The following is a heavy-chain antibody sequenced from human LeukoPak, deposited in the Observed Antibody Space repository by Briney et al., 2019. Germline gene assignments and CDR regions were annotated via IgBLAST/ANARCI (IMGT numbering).Heavy chain of an antibody. V-gene: IGHV1-69*04. CDR2: IIPILGIA. D-gene: IGHD3-22*01. CDR3: ASVPDYYDSSGYYD. Sequence: GASVKVSCKASGGTFSSYAISWVRQAPGQGLEWRGRIIPILGIANYAQKFQGRVTITADKSTSTAYMELSSLRSEDTAVYYCASVPDYYDSSGYYDWGQGTLVTVSS. J-gene: IGHJ4*02. CDR1: GGTFSSYA.